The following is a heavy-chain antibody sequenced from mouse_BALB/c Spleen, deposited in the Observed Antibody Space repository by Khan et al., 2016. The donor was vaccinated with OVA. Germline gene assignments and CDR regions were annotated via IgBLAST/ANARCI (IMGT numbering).Heavy chain of an antibody. Sequence: EVQLQQSGPELVKPGASVKIPCKASGYTFTDYTMDWVKQSHGKSLEWIGDINPNNGYTVYNQKFKGKATLTVDKSSSTAYMDLRSLPSEDTAVYYGARGVYGSRGAWFAYWGQGTLVTVSA. D-gene: IGHD1-1*01. V-gene: IGHV1-18*01. CDR1: GYTFTDYT. CDR3: ARGVYGSRGAWFAY. J-gene: IGHJ3*01. CDR2: INPNNGYT.